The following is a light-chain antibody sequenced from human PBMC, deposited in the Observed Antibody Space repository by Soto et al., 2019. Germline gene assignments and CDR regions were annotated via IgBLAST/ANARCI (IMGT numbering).Light chain of an antibody. CDR3: QQYKNWPIT. CDR2: GAS. CDR1: ESVRYN. Sequence: EIVMTQSLATLSVSPGERLTLSCRASESVRYNLAWYQQKPGQAPRLLVYGASTRATGIPARFSGSGSGTEFTLTISSLQSEDFAVYFCQQYKNWPITFGQGRLLEIK. V-gene: IGKV3-15*01. J-gene: IGKJ5*01.